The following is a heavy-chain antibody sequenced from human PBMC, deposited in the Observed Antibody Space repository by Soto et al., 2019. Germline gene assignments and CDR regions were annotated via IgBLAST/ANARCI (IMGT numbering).Heavy chain of an antibody. D-gene: IGHD2-2*01. J-gene: IGHJ4*02. CDR3: AHSRYCSSTSCYVPLVYYFDY. Sequence: QITLKESGPPLVKPTQTLTLTCTFSGFSLSTSGVGVGWIRQPPGKALEWLALIYWDDKRYSPSLKSRLTITKDTSKNQVVLTMTNMDPVDTATYYCAHSRYCSSTSCYVPLVYYFDYWGQGTLVTVSS. CDR1: GFSLSTSGVG. V-gene: IGHV2-5*01. CDR2: IYWDDK.